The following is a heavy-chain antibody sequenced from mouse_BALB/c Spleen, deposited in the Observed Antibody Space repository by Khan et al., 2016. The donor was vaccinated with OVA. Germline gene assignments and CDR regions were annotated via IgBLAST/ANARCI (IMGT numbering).Heavy chain of an antibody. CDR2: ISDFAYTI. CDR3: ARGGGTAPFAY. J-gene: IGHJ3*01. D-gene: IGHD1-2*01. V-gene: IGHV5-15*02. Sequence: EVQLVESGGGLVQPGGSRKLSCAASGFTFSDYGMAWVRQAPGKGPEWVAFISDFAYTIYYGDAVTGRFTISRENAKNTLYLEMSSLRSEDTAIYYCARGGGTAPFAYWGLGTLVTVAA. CDR1: GFTFSDYG.